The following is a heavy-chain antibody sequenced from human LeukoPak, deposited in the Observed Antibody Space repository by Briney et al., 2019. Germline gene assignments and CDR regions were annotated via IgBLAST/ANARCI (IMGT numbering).Heavy chain of an antibody. Sequence: GGSLRLSCAASGFTFSSYAMHWVRQAPGKGLEWVAVISYDGSNKYYADSVKGRFTISRDNAKNSLYLQMNSLRAEDTAVYYCAREPTWFGEVDYWGQGTLVTVSS. D-gene: IGHD3-10*01. V-gene: IGHV3-30-3*01. CDR3: AREPTWFGEVDY. J-gene: IGHJ4*02. CDR2: ISYDGSNK. CDR1: GFTFSSYA.